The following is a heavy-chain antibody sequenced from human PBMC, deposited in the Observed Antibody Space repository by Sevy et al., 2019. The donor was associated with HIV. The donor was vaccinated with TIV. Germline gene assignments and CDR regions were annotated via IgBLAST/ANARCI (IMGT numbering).Heavy chain of an antibody. V-gene: IGHV3-23*01. CDR1: GFTFSSYD. J-gene: IGHJ3*02. CDR2: ISGSGVST. Sequence: GGSLRLSCAASGFTFSSYDMSWVRQAPGKGLEWVSVISGSGVSTYYADSVKGRFTISRDNSKNTLYLQLNCLRAEDTAVYYCAKSMGGFDAFDIWGQGTMVTVSS. D-gene: IGHD6-25*01. CDR3: AKSMGGFDAFDI.